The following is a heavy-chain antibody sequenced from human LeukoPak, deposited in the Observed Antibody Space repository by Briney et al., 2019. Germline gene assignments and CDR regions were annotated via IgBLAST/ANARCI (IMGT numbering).Heavy chain of an antibody. CDR3: ARPTSYCSGGSCYHYDAFDI. CDR1: GFTFSSYW. J-gene: IGHJ3*02. CDR2: INSDGCST. D-gene: IGHD2-15*01. V-gene: IGHV3-74*01. Sequence: GGSLRLSCAASGFTFSSYWIHWVRQAPGKGLVWVSRINSDGCSTSYADSVKGRFTISRDNAKNTLYLQMNSLRAEDTAVYYCARPTSYCSGGSCYHYDAFDIWGQGTMVTVSS.